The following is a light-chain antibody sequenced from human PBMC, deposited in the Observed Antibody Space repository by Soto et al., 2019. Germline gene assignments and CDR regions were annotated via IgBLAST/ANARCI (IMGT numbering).Light chain of an antibody. CDR3: SSYTRSSTFDVV. J-gene: IGLJ2*01. Sequence: QSALTQPASVSGSPGQSITISCTGTSSDVGGYNYVSWYQQHPGKAPKLMIYEVSNRPSGVSNRISGSKSGNTASLTISGLQAEDEADYYCSSYTRSSTFDVVFGGGTKVTVL. CDR1: SSDVGGYNY. V-gene: IGLV2-14*01. CDR2: EVS.